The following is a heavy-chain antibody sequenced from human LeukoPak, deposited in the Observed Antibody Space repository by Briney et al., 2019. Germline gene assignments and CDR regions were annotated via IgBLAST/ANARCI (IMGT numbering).Heavy chain of an antibody. Sequence: ASVKVSCKVSGYTLTELSMHWVRQAPGKGLEWMGGFDPEDGETIYAQKSQGRVTMTEDTSTDTAYMELSSLRSEDTAVYYCATDGRYCSGGSCYPPRDYYYYGMDVWGQGTTVTVSS. CDR3: ATDGRYCSGGSCYPPRDYYYYGMDV. CDR1: GYTLTELS. D-gene: IGHD2-15*01. V-gene: IGHV1-24*01. J-gene: IGHJ6*02. CDR2: FDPEDGET.